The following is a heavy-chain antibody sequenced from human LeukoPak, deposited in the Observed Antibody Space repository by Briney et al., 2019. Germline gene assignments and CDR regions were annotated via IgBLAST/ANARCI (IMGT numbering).Heavy chain of an antibody. J-gene: IGHJ4*02. V-gene: IGHV3-11*01. CDR3: ARGSYSNYFDY. CDR2: IRSSGDVI. Sequence: GGSLRLSCAASGFTFSDYYMSWIRQAPGKGLEWVVYIRSSGDVIYYADSVKDRFSMSRDNAKNSLSLQMNSLRAEDTAVYYCARGSYSNYFDYWGQGTLVTVSS. D-gene: IGHD4-11*01. CDR1: GFTFSDYY.